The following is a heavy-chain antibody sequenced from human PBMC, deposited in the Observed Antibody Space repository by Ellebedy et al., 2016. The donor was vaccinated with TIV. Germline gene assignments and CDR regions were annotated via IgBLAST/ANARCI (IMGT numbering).Heavy chain of an antibody. CDR3: AKDYLVGATMVKAFDI. J-gene: IGHJ3*02. V-gene: IGHV3-9*01. Sequence: GGSLRLXCAASGFTFSSYAMSWVRQAPGKGLEWVSGISWNSGSIGYADSVKGRFTISRDNAKNSLYLQMNSLRAEDTALYYCAKDYLVGATMVKAFDIWGQGTMVTVSS. CDR2: ISWNSGSI. D-gene: IGHD1-26*01. CDR1: GFTFSSYA.